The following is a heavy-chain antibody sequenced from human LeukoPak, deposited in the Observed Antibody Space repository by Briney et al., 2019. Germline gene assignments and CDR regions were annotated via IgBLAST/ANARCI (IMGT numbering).Heavy chain of an antibody. CDR2: IKSDGTA. D-gene: IGHD1-26*01. CDR3: ARDGSYKLDY. Sequence: PGGSLRPSCAASGLTFSGAWMHWVRQTPGKGLVWISRIKSDGTATYADSVRGRFTISRDNAKNTLYLQMNNLRADDTGIYYCARDGSYKLDYWGQGALVTVSS. CDR1: GLTFSGAW. J-gene: IGHJ4*02. V-gene: IGHV3-74*01.